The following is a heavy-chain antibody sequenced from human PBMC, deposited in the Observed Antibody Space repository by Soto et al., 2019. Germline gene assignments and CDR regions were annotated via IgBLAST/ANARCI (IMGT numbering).Heavy chain of an antibody. CDR2: INPKFGDT. J-gene: IGHJ6*02. V-gene: IGHV1-2*02. Sequence: QVQLVQSGAEVKEPGDSVRVSCEASGYTFTAYYIHWVRQAPGQGLEWMGWINPKFGDTTYAQDFQGRVSMTRDMSISTVDLELSRLTSDDTAIYYCARNMDCYYGRGSGNGHGVWGQGTTVTVFS. CDR1: GYTFTAYY. D-gene: IGHD3-10*02. CDR3: ARNMDCYYGRGSGNGHGV.